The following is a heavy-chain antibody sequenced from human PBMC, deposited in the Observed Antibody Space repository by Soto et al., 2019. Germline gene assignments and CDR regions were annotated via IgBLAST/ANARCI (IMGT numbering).Heavy chain of an antibody. D-gene: IGHD6-13*01. CDR2: IYYSGST. CDR3: AIDRLTEQQLGGYYYYGMDV. V-gene: IGHV4-59*01. Sequence: PSETLSLTCSVSGGSIINYYWSWMRQPPGKGLEWIGYIYYSGSTTYNPSLKSRVTISVDTSKNQFSLKLSSVTAADTAVYYCAIDRLTEQQLGGYYYYGMDVWGQGTTVTVSS. CDR1: GGSIINYY. J-gene: IGHJ6*02.